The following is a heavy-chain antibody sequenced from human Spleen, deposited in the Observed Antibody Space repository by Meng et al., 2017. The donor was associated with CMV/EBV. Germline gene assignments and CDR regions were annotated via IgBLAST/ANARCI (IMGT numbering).Heavy chain of an antibody. D-gene: IGHD1-26*01. CDR1: TFSIYG. V-gene: IGHV1-69*01. Sequence: TFSIYGISRVRQAPGQGLEWMGGIIPIFGTPKYAQKFQDRVTITADESTSTAYMELSSLRPEDTAVYYCARDSRATLYYYYYGMDVWGQGTTVTVSS. J-gene: IGHJ6*02. CDR3: ARDSRATLYYYYYGMDV. CDR2: IIPIFGTP.